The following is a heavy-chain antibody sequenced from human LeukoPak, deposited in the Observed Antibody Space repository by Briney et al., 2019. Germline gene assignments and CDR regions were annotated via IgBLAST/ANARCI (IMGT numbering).Heavy chain of an antibody. CDR3: ARQGGSYPYYYYYYYMDV. D-gene: IGHD1-26*01. Sequence: PSETLSLTCTVSGGSISSSSYYWGWIRQPPGKGLEWIGYIYYSGSTNYNPSLKSRVTISVDTSKNQFSLKLSSVTAADTAVYYCARQGGSYPYYYYYYYMDVWGKGTTVTISS. J-gene: IGHJ6*03. V-gene: IGHV4-61*05. CDR2: IYYSGST. CDR1: GGSISSSSYY.